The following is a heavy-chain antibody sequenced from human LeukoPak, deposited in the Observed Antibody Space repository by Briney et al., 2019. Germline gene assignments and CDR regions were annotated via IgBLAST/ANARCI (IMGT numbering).Heavy chain of an antibody. CDR2: IYTSGNT. D-gene: IGHD3-10*01. CDR3: ARSARVTPGSGYYFDS. V-gene: IGHV4-4*07. Sequence: SETLFLTCAVSGDSINGYFWAWIRQPAGKALEWIGRIYTSGNTDYNPSLNSRVSVSVDTSRNQFSLRLSSVSAADTAVYYCARSARVTPGSGYYFDSWGRGTLVTVSS. J-gene: IGHJ4*02. CDR1: GDSINGYF.